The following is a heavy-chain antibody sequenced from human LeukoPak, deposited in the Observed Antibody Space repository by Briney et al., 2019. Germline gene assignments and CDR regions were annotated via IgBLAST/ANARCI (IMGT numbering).Heavy chain of an antibody. D-gene: IGHD6-13*01. CDR2: IYYSGST. Sequence: SETLSLTCTVSGGSISSYYWSWIRQPPGKGLEGIGYIYYSGSTNYNPSLKSRVTISVDTSKNQFSLKLSSVTAADTAVYYCARHGPPFVAAAGTHSDAFDIWGQGTMVTVSS. J-gene: IGHJ3*02. CDR3: ARHGPPFVAAAGTHSDAFDI. CDR1: GGSISSYY. V-gene: IGHV4-59*08.